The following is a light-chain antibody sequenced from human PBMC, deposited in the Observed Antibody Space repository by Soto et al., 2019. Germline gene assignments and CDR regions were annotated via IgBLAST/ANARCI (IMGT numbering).Light chain of an antibody. CDR1: QSVLYTSNNLNY. CDR2: WAS. Sequence: DIVMTQSPDSLAVSLGERATINCKSSQSVLYTSNNLNYLAWYQQKPGQPPKLLIYWASTRESGLPDRFSGSGSGTDFTLTISSLQAEDVAVYYCQQYYGAPLTFGGGTKVEIK. CDR3: QQYYGAPLT. J-gene: IGKJ4*01. V-gene: IGKV4-1*01.